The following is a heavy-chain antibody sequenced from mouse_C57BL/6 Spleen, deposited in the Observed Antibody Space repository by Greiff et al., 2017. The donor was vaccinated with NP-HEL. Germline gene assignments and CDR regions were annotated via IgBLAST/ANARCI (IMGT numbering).Heavy chain of an antibody. V-gene: IGHV5-4*01. CDR3: ARDGLLYYGSSYWYFDV. CDR1: GFTFSSYA. J-gene: IGHJ1*03. Sequence: EVKLVESGGGLVKPGGSLKLSCAASGFTFSSYAMSWVRQTPEKRLEWVATISDGGSYTYYPDNVKGRFTISRDNAKNNLYLQMSHLKSEDTAMYYCARDGLLYYGSSYWYFDVWGTGTTVTVSS. CDR2: ISDGGSYT. D-gene: IGHD1-1*01.